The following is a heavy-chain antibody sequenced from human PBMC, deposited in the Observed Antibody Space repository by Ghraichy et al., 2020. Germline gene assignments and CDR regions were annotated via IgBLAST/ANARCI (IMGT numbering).Heavy chain of an antibody. CDR2: IARSGSA. Sequence: GGSLRLSCAMSGFNFGDFAVGWVRQAPGKGLEWVSSIARSGSADYTDSVKGRFTISRDNSKNILYLHMRSLRAEDTATYYCAKGTMTIGPRQLDFWGQGTLVICSS. J-gene: IGHJ4*02. CDR3: AKGTMTIGPRQLDF. D-gene: IGHD6-6*01. CDR1: GFNFGDFA. V-gene: IGHV3-23*01.